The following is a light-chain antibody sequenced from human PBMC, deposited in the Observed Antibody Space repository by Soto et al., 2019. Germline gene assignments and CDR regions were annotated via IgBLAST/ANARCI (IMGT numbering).Light chain of an antibody. V-gene: IGKV1-5*01. CDR3: QQYTTSPCT. CDR1: QSISYW. J-gene: IGKJ1*01. Sequence: DIQMTQSPSTLSASVGDRVTITCRASQSISYWLAWYQQNPGKAPNLLIHDASNLERGVPSRFSGSGSETEFTLTISSLQPDDFATYYCQQYTTSPCTFGQGTKVEIK. CDR2: DAS.